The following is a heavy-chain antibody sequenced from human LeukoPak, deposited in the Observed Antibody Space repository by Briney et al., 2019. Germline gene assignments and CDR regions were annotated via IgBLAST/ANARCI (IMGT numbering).Heavy chain of an antibody. CDR3: ARVSYDFWSGYPYNWFDP. CDR1: GGSISSSSYY. Sequence: SETLSLTCTVSGGSISSSSYYWGWIRQPPGKGLEWIGSIYYSGGTYYNPSLKSRVTISVDTSKNQFSLKLSSVTAADTAVYYCARVSYDFWSGYPYNWFDPWGQGTLVTVSS. J-gene: IGHJ5*02. D-gene: IGHD3-3*01. V-gene: IGHV4-39*07. CDR2: IYYSGGT.